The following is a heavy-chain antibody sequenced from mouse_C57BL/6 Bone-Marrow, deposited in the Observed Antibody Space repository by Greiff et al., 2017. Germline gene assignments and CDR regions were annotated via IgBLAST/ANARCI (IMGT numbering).Heavy chain of an antibody. CDR1: GFTFSDSG. J-gene: IGHJ2*01. CDR3: ARTRGGSHHPLDY. V-gene: IGHV5-17*01. CDR2: ISSGSSTI. Sequence: EVKVVESGGGLVKPGGSLKLSCAASGFTFSDSGMHWVRQAPEKGLEWVAYISSGSSTIYYADTVKGRFTIARDNAKNTLFLQMTSLRSEDTAMYYCARTRGGSHHPLDYWGQGTTLTVSS.